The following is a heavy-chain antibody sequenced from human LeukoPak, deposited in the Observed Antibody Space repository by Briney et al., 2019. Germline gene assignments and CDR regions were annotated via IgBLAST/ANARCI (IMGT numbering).Heavy chain of an antibody. V-gene: IGHV3-23*01. J-gene: IGHJ3*02. CDR1: GFTFSSYA. D-gene: IGHD3-22*01. CDR2: ISGSGGST. CDR3: ANQRTYYYDSSGYAAFDI. Sequence: AGGSLRLSCAAPGFTFSSYAMSWVRQAPGKGLEWVSAISGSGGSTYYAVSVKGRFTISRDNSKNTLYLQMNSLRAEDTAVYYCANQRTYYYDSSGYAAFDIWGQGTMVTVSS.